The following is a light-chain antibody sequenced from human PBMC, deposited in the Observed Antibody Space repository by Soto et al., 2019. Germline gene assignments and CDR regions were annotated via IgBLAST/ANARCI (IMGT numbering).Light chain of an antibody. Sequence: QSVLTQPASVSLSPGQSITISCTGTSSDVGGYKYVSWYQHHPGKAPKLLIYEVTNRPSGVSDRFSGSKSGNTASLTISGLQAEDEADYYCSSYRYSTSYVFGSGTKVTVL. CDR2: EVT. CDR1: SSDVGGYKY. J-gene: IGLJ1*01. CDR3: SSYRYSTSYV. V-gene: IGLV2-14*01.